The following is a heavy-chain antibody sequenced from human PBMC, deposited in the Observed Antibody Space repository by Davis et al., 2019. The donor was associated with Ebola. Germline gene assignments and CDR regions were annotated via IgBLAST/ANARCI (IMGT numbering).Heavy chain of an antibody. CDR3: AKDRLEGWLPDYYYYGMDV. V-gene: IGHV3-21*01. J-gene: IGHJ6*02. CDR1: GFTFSFYS. Sequence: PGGSLRLSCAASGFTFSFYSMNWVRQAPGKGLEWVSSISSSSSYIYYADSMKGRFTISRDNAKNSLYLQMNSLRAEDTAVYYCAKDRLEGWLPDYYYYGMDVWGQGTTVTVSS. D-gene: IGHD5-24*01. CDR2: ISSSSSYI.